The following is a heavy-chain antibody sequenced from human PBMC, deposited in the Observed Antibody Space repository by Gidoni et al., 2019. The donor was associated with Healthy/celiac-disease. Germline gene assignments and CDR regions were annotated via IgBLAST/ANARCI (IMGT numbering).Heavy chain of an antibody. CDR2: ISLNSGSI. J-gene: IGHJ3*02. CDR1: GFTFDAYA. Sequence: EVQLVESGGGLVQPGRSMRLASASSGFTFDAYAMHWVRQAPGKGLEWVSGISLNSGSIGYADSVKGRFTISRDNAKNSLYLQMNSLRAEDTALYYCAKDTRDTRWPDAFDIWGQGTMVTVSS. D-gene: IGHD5-18*01. CDR3: AKDTRDTRWPDAFDI. V-gene: IGHV3-9*01.